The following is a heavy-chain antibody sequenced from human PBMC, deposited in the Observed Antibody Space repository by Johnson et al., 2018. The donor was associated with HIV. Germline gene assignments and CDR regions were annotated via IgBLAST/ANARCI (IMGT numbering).Heavy chain of an antibody. CDR1: GFTFITYW. D-gene: IGHD1-26*01. Sequence: VLLVESGGGLVQPGGSLRLSCAASGFTFITYWMSWVRQAPGKGLEWVANIKQDGSEKYYVGSVKGRFTISRDNAKNSLYLQMNSLRAEDTAVYYCAKGMWGHDAFDIWGQGTMVTVSS. V-gene: IGHV3-7*01. J-gene: IGHJ3*02. CDR3: AKGMWGHDAFDI. CDR2: IKQDGSEK.